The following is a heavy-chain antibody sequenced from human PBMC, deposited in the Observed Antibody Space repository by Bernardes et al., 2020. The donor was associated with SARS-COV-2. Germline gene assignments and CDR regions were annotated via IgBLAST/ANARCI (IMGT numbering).Heavy chain of an antibody. Sequence: SETLSLTCTVSGGSISSYYWSWIRQPPGKGLEWIGYIYYSGSTNYNPSPKSRVTISVDTSKNQFSLKLSSVTAADTAVYYCASDFERGAFDIWGQGTMVTVSS. V-gene: IGHV4-59*01. CDR2: IYYSGST. CDR3: ASDFERGAFDI. J-gene: IGHJ3*02. CDR1: GGSISSYY.